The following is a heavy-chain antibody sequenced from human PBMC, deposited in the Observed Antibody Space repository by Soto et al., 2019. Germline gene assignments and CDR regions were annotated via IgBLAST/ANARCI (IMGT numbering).Heavy chain of an antibody. CDR1: GGTFSSHA. D-gene: IGHD2-21*01. Sequence: SVKVSCKASGGTFSSHAFSWVRQAPGQGLEWMGVIIPFFKATNYAQKFQGRVTVTADDSTSTAYMDLYSLRSEDTAVYYCARDVPLNYYGGTYSYYAMDVWGQGTTVTVS. CDR2: IIPFFKAT. V-gene: IGHV1-69*13. CDR3: ARDVPLNYYGGTYSYYAMDV. J-gene: IGHJ6*02.